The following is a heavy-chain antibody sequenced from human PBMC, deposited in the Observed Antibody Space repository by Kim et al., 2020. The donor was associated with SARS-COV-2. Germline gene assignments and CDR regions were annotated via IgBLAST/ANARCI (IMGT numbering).Heavy chain of an antibody. CDR3: ARDGGIAAAEASDGMDV. CDR2: IYHSGST. D-gene: IGHD6-13*01. CDR1: GGSISSSNW. J-gene: IGHJ6*02. V-gene: IGHV4-4*02. Sequence: SETLSLTCAVSGGSISSSNWWSWVRQPPGKGLEWIGEIYHSGSTNYNPSLKSRVTISVDKSKNQFSLKLSSVTAADTAVYYCARDGGIAAAEASDGMDVWGQGTTVTVSS.